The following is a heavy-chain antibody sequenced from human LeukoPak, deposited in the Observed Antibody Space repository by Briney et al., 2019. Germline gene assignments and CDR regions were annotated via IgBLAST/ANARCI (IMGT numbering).Heavy chain of an antibody. CDR1: GGSISSYY. Sequence: SETLSLTCTVSGGSISSYYWSWIRQPAGKGLEWIGRIYTSGSTNYNPSLKSRVTTSVDTSKNQFSLKLSSVTAADTAVYYCARERTYYDILTGYHKNWFDPWGQGTLVTVSS. V-gene: IGHV4-4*07. D-gene: IGHD3-9*01. CDR3: ARERTYYDILTGYHKNWFDP. CDR2: IYTSGST. J-gene: IGHJ5*02.